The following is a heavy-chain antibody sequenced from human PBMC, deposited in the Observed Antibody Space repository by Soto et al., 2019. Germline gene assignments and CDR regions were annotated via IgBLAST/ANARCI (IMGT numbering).Heavy chain of an antibody. CDR1: GFTFSNDA. Sequence: EVQLLESGGGLVQPGGSLRLSCAASGFTFSNDAMTWVRQAPGKGLEWVSVISGSAGSTFYADSVKGRFTISRDNSKNTLYLQMNSLRAGDTAIYYCAKELTSTWYPLDYWGQGTLVTVSS. CDR2: ISGSAGST. CDR3: AKELTSTWYPLDY. V-gene: IGHV3-23*01. D-gene: IGHD6-13*01. J-gene: IGHJ4*02.